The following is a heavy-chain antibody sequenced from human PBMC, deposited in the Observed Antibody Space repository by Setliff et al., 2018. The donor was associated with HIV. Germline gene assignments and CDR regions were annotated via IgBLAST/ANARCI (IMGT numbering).Heavy chain of an antibody. J-gene: IGHJ5*02. V-gene: IGHV4-39*01. D-gene: IGHD3-22*01. CDR3: ASRVYYYDSSGYLREEGFDP. CDR1: GGSISSSNYY. CDR2: IYHSGST. Sequence: SETLSLTCTVSGGSISSSNYYWGWIRQPPGKGLEYIRSIYHSGSTYYNPSLKSRVTISVDTSKNQFPLKLNSVTAADTAVYYCASRVYYYDSSGYLREEGFDPWGQGTLVTVSS.